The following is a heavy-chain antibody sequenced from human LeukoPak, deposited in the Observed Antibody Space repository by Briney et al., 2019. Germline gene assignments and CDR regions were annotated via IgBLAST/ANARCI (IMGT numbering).Heavy chain of an antibody. CDR1: GFTFSSYA. CDR3: AKDRDYYDSSGYYYVEYFQH. J-gene: IGHJ1*01. Sequence: GRSLRLSCAASGFTFSSYAMSWVRQAPGKGLEWVSAISGSGGSTYYADSVKGRFTISRDNSKNTLYLQMNSLRAEDTAVYYCAKDRDYYDSSGYYYVEYFQHWGQGTLVTVSS. V-gene: IGHV3-23*01. D-gene: IGHD3-22*01. CDR2: ISGSGGST.